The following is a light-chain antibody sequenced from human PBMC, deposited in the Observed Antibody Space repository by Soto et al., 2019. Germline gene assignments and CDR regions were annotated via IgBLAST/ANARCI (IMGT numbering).Light chain of an antibody. CDR1: QSVSSY. Sequence: EIVLTQSPATLSLSPGERATLSCRASQSVSSYLAWYQQKPGQAPRLLIYDASNRATGIPARFSGSGSGTDFTLTISSLAPEDFAVYYCQQRSNWPWTFGHGTKVEIK. J-gene: IGKJ1*01. CDR2: DAS. V-gene: IGKV3-11*01. CDR3: QQRSNWPWT.